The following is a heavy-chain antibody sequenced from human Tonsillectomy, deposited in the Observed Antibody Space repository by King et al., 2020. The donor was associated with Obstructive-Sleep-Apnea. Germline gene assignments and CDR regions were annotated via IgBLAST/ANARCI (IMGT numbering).Heavy chain of an antibody. CDR3: AGVSAQDRAAADSRFDY. V-gene: IGHV4-39*07. Sequence: QLQESGPGLVKPSETLSLTCTVSGGSIRSSSYYWGWIRQPPGKGLEWIGSIYYSGSTYYNPSLKSRVTISVDTSKNQFSLKLRSVTAADTAVYYGAGVSAQDRAAADSRFDYWGQGTLVTASS. J-gene: IGHJ4*02. CDR1: GGSIRSSSYY. D-gene: IGHD6-13*01. CDR2: IYYSGST.